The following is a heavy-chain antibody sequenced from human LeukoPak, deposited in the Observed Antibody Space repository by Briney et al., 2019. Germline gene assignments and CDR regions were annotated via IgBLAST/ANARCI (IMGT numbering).Heavy chain of an antibody. CDR2: LDSDGSP. D-gene: IGHD6-13*01. CDR3: ARAAAGRAYYHYGMDV. Sequence: PGGSLRLSCAAFGFTVRSDDMNWVRQAPGEGLEWVSILDSDGSPSYADSAKGRFTISRDNSKNTLDLQMNSLRAEDTAVYYCARAAAGRAYYHYGMDVWGQGTTVTVSS. J-gene: IGHJ6*02. V-gene: IGHV3-53*01. CDR1: GFTVRSDD.